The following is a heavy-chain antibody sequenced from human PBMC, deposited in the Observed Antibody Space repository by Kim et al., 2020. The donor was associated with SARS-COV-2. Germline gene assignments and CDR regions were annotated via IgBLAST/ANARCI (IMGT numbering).Heavy chain of an antibody. CDR1: GFTFSSYA. Sequence: GGSLRLSCAASGFTFSSYAMHWVRQAPGKGLEWVAVISYDGSNKYYADSVKGRFTISRDNSKNTLYLQMNSLRAEDTAVYYCARDHNKGIAAAGIMWHAFDIWGQGTMVTVSS. V-gene: IGHV3-30*04. D-gene: IGHD6-13*01. CDR3: ARDHNKGIAAAGIMWHAFDI. J-gene: IGHJ3*02. CDR2: ISYDGSNK.